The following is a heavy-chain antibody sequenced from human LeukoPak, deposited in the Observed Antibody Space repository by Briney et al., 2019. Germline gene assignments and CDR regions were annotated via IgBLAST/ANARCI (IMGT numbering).Heavy chain of an antibody. J-gene: IGHJ5*02. V-gene: IGHV1-69*04. D-gene: IGHD2-21*02. CDR2: IIPILGIP. CDR1: GYTFTSYG. Sequence: SVKVSCKASGYTFTSYGISWVRQAPGQGLEWMGRIIPILGIPNYAQKFQGRVTITADKSTSTAYMELSSLRSEDTAVYYCARSAEVVVVTSLGWFDPWGQGTLVTVSS. CDR3: ARSAEVVVVTSLGWFDP.